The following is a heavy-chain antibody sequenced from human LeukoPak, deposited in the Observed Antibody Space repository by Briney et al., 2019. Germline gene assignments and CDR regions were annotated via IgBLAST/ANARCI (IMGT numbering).Heavy chain of an antibody. Sequence: GGSLRLSCAASGFTFSSYAMSWVRQAPGKGLEWVSGISTRAGNTYYADSVKGRFTISRDNSKNTPYMQMNRLRAEETGVYYCARPMGDLRNFDYWGQGTLVSVSS. J-gene: IGHJ4*02. CDR2: ISTRAGNT. CDR1: GFTFSSYA. CDR3: ARPMGDLRNFDY. D-gene: IGHD3-16*01. V-gene: IGHV3-23*01.